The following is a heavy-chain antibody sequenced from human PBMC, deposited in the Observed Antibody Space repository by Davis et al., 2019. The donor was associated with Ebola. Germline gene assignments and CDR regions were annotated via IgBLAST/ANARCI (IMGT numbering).Heavy chain of an antibody. Sequence: GESLKISCAASGFTFSSYAMSWVRQAPGKGLEWVSAISGSGGSTYYADSVKGRFTISRDNSKNTLYLQMNSLRAEDTAVYYCARGYGTFDYWGQGTLVTVSS. D-gene: IGHD4-17*01. CDR2: ISGSGGST. CDR1: GFTFSSYA. V-gene: IGHV3-23*01. CDR3: ARGYGTFDY. J-gene: IGHJ4*02.